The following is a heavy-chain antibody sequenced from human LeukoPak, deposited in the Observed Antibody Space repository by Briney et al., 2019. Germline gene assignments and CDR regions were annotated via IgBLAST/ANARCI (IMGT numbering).Heavy chain of an antibody. V-gene: IGHV1-24*01. Sequence: GSPRVSCMLSGYTPSEVTIHGVRDGPGEGVEWMSGFFFEENKMDYSQTLKGRVTITEATSRTTAYMKLTSLRAEDPAVYFCATDRVYRSSGRSWGFFDYWGQGGLGIVSS. CDR2: FFFEENKM. CDR1: GYTPSEVT. J-gene: IGHJ4*03. CDR3: ATDRVYRSSGRSWGFFDY. D-gene: IGHD6-19*01.